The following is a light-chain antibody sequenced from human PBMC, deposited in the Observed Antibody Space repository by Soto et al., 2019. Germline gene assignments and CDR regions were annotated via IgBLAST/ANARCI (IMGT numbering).Light chain of an antibody. J-gene: IGKJ1*01. V-gene: IGKV1-39*01. CDR1: QSFSNY. Sequence: TQMPRARSARCGCVGAKHTITCQTSQSFSNYLAWYQHRPGKAPKLLIYSATVLQSGVPSRFSGSGSGPDFTLTISRLQPEDSATYSCQQTYPIPWTFGQGTKVDVK. CDR2: SAT. CDR3: QQTYPIPWT.